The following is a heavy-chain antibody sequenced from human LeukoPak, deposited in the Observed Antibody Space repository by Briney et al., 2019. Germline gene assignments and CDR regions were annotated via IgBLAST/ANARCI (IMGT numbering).Heavy chain of an antibody. CDR1: GGSISSSSYY. CDR3: ARFSSGWYSGDY. V-gene: IGHV4-39*01. D-gene: IGHD6-19*01. CDR2: IYYSGST. J-gene: IGHJ4*02. Sequence: SETLSLTCTVPGGSISSSSYYWGWIRQPPGTGLEWIGSIYYSGSTYYNPSLKSRVTISVDTSKKQFSLKLSSVTAADTAVYYCARFSSGWYSGDYWGQGTLVTVSS.